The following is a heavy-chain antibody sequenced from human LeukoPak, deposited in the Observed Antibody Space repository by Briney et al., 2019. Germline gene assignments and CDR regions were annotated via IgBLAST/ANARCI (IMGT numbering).Heavy chain of an antibody. J-gene: IGHJ6*02. D-gene: IGHD1-1*01. CDR3: ASSHLGTTGTTFDYYYYGMDV. CDR1: GFTFSNYF. Sequence: GGSLRLSCAASGFTFSNYFMAWVRQAPGKGLEWVATIKEDGGETYYVDSVKGRFTISRDNAKNSLYLQMNSLRAEDTAVYYCASSHLGTTGTTFDYYYYGMDVWGQGTTVTVSS. CDR2: IKEDGGET. V-gene: IGHV3-7*01.